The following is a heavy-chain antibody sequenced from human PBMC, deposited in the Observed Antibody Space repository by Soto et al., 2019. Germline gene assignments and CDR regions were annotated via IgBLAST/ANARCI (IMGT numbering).Heavy chain of an antibody. CDR2: IWYDGSNK. V-gene: IGHV3-33*01. CDR3: ARVRTPGIAVAGAFDY. J-gene: IGHJ4*02. CDR1: GFTFSSYG. Sequence: QVQLVESGGGVVQPGRSLRLSCAASGFTFSSYGMHWVRQAPGKGLEWVAVIWYDGSNKYYADSVKGRFTISRDNSKNTLYLPMNSLRAEDTAVYYCARVRTPGIAVAGAFDYWGQGTLVTVSS. D-gene: IGHD6-19*01.